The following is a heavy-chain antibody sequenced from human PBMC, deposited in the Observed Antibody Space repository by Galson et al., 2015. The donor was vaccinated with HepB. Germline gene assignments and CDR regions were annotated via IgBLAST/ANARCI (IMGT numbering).Heavy chain of an antibody. D-gene: IGHD6-13*01. CDR2: IIPIFGTA. CDR1: GGTFSSYA. J-gene: IGHJ6*02. CDR3: ARDARQQLSEGYYYYGMDV. V-gene: IGHV1-69*13. Sequence: SVKVSCKASGGTFSSYAISWVRQAPGQGLEWMGGIIPIFGTANYAQKFQGRVTITADESTSTAYMELSSLRSEDTAVYYCARDARQQLSEGYYYYGMDVWGQGTTVTVSS.